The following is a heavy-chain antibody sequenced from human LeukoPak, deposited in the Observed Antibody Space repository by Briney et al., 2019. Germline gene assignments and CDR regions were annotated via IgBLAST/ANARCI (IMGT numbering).Heavy chain of an antibody. J-gene: IGHJ4*02. V-gene: IGHV3-23*01. CDR1: GFTSSSYA. CDR3: AKVSEKGTRGYSYGPRYFDY. D-gene: IGHD5-18*01. Sequence: QAGGSLRLSCAASGFTSSSYAMSWVRQAPGKGLEWVSAISGSGGSTYYADSVKGRFTISRDNSKNTLYLQMNSLRAEDTAVYYCAKVSEKGTRGYSYGPRYFDYWGQGTLVTVSS. CDR2: ISGSGGST.